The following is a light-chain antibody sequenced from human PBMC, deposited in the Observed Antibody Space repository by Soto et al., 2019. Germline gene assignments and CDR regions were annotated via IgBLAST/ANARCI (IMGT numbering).Light chain of an antibody. CDR3: SSYTTSSTYV. CDR1: ISDVGGYDY. J-gene: IGLJ1*01. V-gene: IGLV2-14*01. Sequence: QSALTQPASVSGSPGQSITISCTGTISDVGGYDYVSWYQQHPGKAPKLMIYDVSNRPSGVSNRFSGSKSGNTASLTISGLQADDEADYYCSSYTTSSTYVFGTGTKVTVL. CDR2: DVS.